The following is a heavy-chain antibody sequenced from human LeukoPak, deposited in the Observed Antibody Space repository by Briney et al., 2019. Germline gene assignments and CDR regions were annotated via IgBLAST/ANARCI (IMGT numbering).Heavy chain of an antibody. CDR3: ARLTTVILYFDY. D-gene: IGHD4-17*01. CDR1: GGSISGSSYY. Sequence: SETLSLTCTVSGGSISGSSYYWGWIRQPPGKGLEWVGNVYYSGGTYYNPSLKSRVTISVDMPKNQFSLKLSSVTAADTAVYYCARLTTVILYFDYWGQGTLVTVSS. V-gene: IGHV4-39*07. CDR2: VYYSGGT. J-gene: IGHJ4*02.